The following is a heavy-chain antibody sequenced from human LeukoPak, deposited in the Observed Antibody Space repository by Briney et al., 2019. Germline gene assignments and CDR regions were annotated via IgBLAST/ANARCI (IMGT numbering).Heavy chain of an antibody. D-gene: IGHD2-2*01. CDR3: ATDCSSSSCLQTDY. CDR2: ISSSSSNK. J-gene: IGHJ4*02. CDR1: GFTFSTYE. Sequence: PGGSLRLSCAASGFTFSTYEMIWVRQAPGKGLEWVSYISSSSSNKYYADSVEGRFTISRDNAKNSLYLQMNSLRAEDTAVYYRATDCSSSSCLQTDYWGQGTLVTVSS. V-gene: IGHV3-48*03.